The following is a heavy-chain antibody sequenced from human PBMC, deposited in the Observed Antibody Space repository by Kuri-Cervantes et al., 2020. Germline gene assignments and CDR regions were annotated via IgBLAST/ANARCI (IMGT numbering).Heavy chain of an antibody. CDR3: ARDSWGVDY. CDR2: ISWNSGSI. CDR1: GFTFSSYG. V-gene: IGHV3-9*01. D-gene: IGHD3-16*01. J-gene: IGHJ4*02. Sequence: SLKISCAASGFTFSSYGMHWVRQAPGKGLEWVSGISWNSGSIGYADSVKGRFTISRDNAKNSLYLQMNSLRDEDTAVYYCARDSWGVDYWGQGTLVTVSS.